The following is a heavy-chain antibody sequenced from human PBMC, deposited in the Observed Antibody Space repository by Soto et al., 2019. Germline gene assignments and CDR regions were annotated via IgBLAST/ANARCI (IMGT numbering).Heavy chain of an antibody. CDR1: GGSISCYH. CDR3: ARSDGRY. J-gene: IGHJ4*02. V-gene: IGHV4-59*01. Sequence: PSETLSLTCTFSGGSISCYHWGWIRQPPGKGLEWIGYIYYSGSTNYNPSLKSRVAISVDTSKNQFSLKLSSVTAADTAVYYCARSDGRYWGQGTLVTVSS. CDR2: IYYSGST.